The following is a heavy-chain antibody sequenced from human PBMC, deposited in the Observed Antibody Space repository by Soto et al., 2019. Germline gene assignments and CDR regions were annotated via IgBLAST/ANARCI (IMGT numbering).Heavy chain of an antibody. CDR3: ARASALRHFDPYYGMDV. CDR1: GGSISSGGYY. J-gene: IGHJ6*02. V-gene: IGHV4-31*03. D-gene: IGHD3-9*01. CDR2: IYYSGST. Sequence: QVQLQESGPGLVKPSQTLSLTCTVSGGSISSGGYYWSWIRQHPGKGLEWIGYIYYSGSTYYNPSLKSRVTISVDTSKNQFSLKLSSVTAADTAVYYCARASALRHFDPYYGMDVWGQGTTVTVSS.